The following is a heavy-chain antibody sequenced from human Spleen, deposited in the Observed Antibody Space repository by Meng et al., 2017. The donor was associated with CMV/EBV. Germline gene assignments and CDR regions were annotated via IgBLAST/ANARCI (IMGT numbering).Heavy chain of an antibody. V-gene: IGHV4-59*01. D-gene: IGHD3-10*01. Sequence: QVPLQGSGPGLVKPSETLSLTCTVSGGSISSYYWSWIRQPPGKGLEWIGYIYYSGSTNYNPSLKSRVTISVDTSKNQFSLKLSSVTAADTAVYYCARGVMVRGVLYYFDYWGQGTLVTVSS. CDR1: GGSISSYY. CDR2: IYYSGST. CDR3: ARGVMVRGVLYYFDY. J-gene: IGHJ4*02.